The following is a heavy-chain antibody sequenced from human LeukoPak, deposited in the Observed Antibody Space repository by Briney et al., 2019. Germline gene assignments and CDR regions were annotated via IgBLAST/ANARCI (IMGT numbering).Heavy chain of an antibody. CDR3: ARGRTRPLNYYYYMDV. V-gene: IGHV1-3*01. CDR2: INAGNGNT. CDR1: GYTFTSYA. D-gene: IGHD2-2*01. Sequence: ASVKVSCKASGYTFTSYAMHWVRQAPGQRLEWMGWINAGNGNTKYSQEFQGRVTMTTDTSTSTAYMELRSLRSDDTAVYYCARGRTRPLNYYYYMDVWGKGTTVTISS. J-gene: IGHJ6*03.